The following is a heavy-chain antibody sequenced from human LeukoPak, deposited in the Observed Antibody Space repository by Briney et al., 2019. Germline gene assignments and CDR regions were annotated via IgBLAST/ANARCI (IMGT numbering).Heavy chain of an antibody. J-gene: IGHJ4*02. CDR3: AGYTFGGVIDLSYYFDY. D-gene: IGHD3-16*02. CDR2: ISYDGSNK. CDR1: GFTFSSYA. Sequence: PGGSLRLSCAASGFTFSSYAMHWVRQAPGKGLEWVAVISYDGSNKYYADSVKGRFTISRDNSKNTLYLQMNSLRAEDTAVYYCAGYTFGGVIDLSYYFDYWGQGTLVTVSS. V-gene: IGHV3-30*01.